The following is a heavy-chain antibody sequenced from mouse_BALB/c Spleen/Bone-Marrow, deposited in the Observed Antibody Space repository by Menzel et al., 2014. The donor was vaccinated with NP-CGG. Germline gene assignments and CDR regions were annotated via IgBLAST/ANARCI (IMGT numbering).Heavy chain of an antibody. D-gene: IGHD4-1*01. J-gene: IGHJ2*01. Sequence: EVNVVESGGGLVQPGGSRKLSCAASGFTFSSFGMHWVRQAPEKGLEWVAYISSDSSPIFYADTVKGRFTISRDNPKNTLFLQMTSLRSEDTAMYYCTRGGNWEDFDYWGQGTTLTVSS. V-gene: IGHV5-17*02. CDR3: TRGGNWEDFDY. CDR2: ISSDSSPI. CDR1: GFTFSSFG.